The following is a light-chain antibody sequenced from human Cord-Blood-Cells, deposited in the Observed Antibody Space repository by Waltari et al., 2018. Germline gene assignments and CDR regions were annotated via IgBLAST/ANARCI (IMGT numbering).Light chain of an antibody. CDR2: KDS. Sequence: SYELTQPHSVSVSPGQTARITCSGDALPTQYAYWYPQKPGQAPVLVIYKDSERPSGIPERFSGSSSGTTVTLTISGVQAEDEADYYCQSADSSGTYVFGTGTKVTVL. J-gene: IGLJ1*01. CDR3: QSADSSGTYV. V-gene: IGLV3-25*03. CDR1: ALPTQY.